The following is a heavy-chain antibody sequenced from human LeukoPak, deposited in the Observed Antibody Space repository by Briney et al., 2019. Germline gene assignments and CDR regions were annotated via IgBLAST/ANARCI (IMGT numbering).Heavy chain of an antibody. Sequence: ASVKVSCKASGYTFTSYGISWVRQAPGQGLEWMGWISAYNGNTNYAQKLQGRVTMTTDTSTSTAYMELRSLRSDDTAVYYCAKMRRIVGDKDAFDIWGQGTMVTVSS. J-gene: IGHJ3*02. CDR2: ISAYNGNT. CDR1: GYTFTSYG. V-gene: IGHV1-18*01. CDR3: AKMRRIVGDKDAFDI. D-gene: IGHD1-26*01.